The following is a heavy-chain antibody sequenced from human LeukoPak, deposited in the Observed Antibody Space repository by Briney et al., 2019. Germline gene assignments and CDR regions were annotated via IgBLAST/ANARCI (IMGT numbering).Heavy chain of an antibody. V-gene: IGHV4-39*01. CDR1: GGSISSSSYY. Sequence: PSETLSLTCTVSGGSISSSSYYWGWIRQPPGKGLEWIGSIYYSGSTYYNPSLKSRVTISVDTSKNQFSLKLSSVTAADTAVYYCARPGDYYDSSGYNWGQGTLVTVS. J-gene: IGHJ4*02. CDR2: IYYSGST. D-gene: IGHD3-22*01. CDR3: ARPGDYYDSSGYN.